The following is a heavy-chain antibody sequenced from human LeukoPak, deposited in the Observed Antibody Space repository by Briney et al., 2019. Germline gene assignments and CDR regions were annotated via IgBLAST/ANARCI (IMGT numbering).Heavy chain of an antibody. CDR3: ARHNDRTRGAFDI. CDR1: GYTFTSYG. Sequence: ASVKVSCKASGYTFTSYGISWVRQAPGQGLEWMGWISAYNGNTNYAQKLQGRVTMTTDTSASTAYMELSSLSSEDTAVYYCARHNDRTRGAFDIWGQGTMVTVSS. J-gene: IGHJ3*02. CDR2: ISAYNGNT. V-gene: IGHV1-18*04. D-gene: IGHD1-1*01.